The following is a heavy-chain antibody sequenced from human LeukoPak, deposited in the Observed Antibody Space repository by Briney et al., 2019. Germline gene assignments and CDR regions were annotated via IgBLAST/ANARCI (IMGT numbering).Heavy chain of an antibody. Sequence: GGSLRLSCAASGFTFSSYAMSWVRQAPGRGLEWGSAISRSGGSIYYADSVKGRFTISRDNSKNKLYLQMNSLRAEDTAVYCAAKGVVYYYMIGVVSNFDDCGQGALVTVSS. CDR3: AKGVVYYYMIGVVSNFDD. CDR2: ISRSGGSI. CDR1: GFTFSSYA. V-gene: IGHV3-23*01. D-gene: IGHD3-22*01. J-gene: IGHJ5*02.